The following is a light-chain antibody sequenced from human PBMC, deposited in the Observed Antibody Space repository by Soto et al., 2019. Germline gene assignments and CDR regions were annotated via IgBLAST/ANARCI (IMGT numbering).Light chain of an antibody. CDR2: DAS. CDR1: QSVSRY. J-gene: IGKJ5*01. V-gene: IGKV3-11*01. CDR3: QQRSNWTPT. Sequence: IVLTQSPATLYLSASERATLSCRASQSVSRYLAWYQQKPGQAPRLLIYDASNRATGIPARFSVSGSGTDFTLTISRLETEDFAVYYCQQRSNWTPTFCQGTRLEI.